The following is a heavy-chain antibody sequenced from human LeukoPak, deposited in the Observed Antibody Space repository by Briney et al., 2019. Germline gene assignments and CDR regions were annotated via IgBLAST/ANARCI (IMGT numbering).Heavy chain of an antibody. D-gene: IGHD2-21*01. V-gene: IGHV3-48*01. J-gene: IGHJ4*02. CDR2: ISSSSSTI. CDR3: ARNIPVTRWGY. Sequence: GGSLRLSCAASGFTFSSYSMNWVRQAPGKGLEWVSYISSSSSTIYYADSVKGRFTISRDNSKNTVYLQMNSLRAEDTAVYYCARNIPVTRWGYWGQGTLVTVSS. CDR1: GFTFSSYS.